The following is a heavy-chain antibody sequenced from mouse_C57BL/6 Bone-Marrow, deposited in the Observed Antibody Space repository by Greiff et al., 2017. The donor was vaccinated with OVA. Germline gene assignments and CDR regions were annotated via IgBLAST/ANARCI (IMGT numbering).Heavy chain of an antibody. J-gene: IGHJ3*01. V-gene: IGHV8-8*01. CDR1: GFSLSTFGMG. D-gene: IGHD2-5*01. CDR2: IWWDDAK. Sequence: QVTLKESGPGILQPSQTLSLSCSFSGFSLSTFGMGVGWIRQPSGKGLEWLAHIWWDDAKYYDPALKSRLTISRDTSKNQVFLKIANVDTADTATYYCARIEGYSNYGAWFAYWGQGTLVAVSA. CDR3: ARIEGYSNYGAWFAY.